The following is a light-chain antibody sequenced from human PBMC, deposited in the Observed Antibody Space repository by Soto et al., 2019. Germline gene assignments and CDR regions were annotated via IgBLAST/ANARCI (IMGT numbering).Light chain of an antibody. Sequence: QSALTQPASVSGSPGQSITFSCTGTSSDVGSYDYVSWHQQHPGKAPKLIIYDVNNRSSGVPSRFSGSKSGNTASLIISGIQTEDEADYYCCAYSPSGTHVFGTGTKVTVL. CDR2: DVN. CDR3: CAYSPSGTHV. J-gene: IGLJ1*01. CDR1: SSDVGSYDY. V-gene: IGLV2-14*03.